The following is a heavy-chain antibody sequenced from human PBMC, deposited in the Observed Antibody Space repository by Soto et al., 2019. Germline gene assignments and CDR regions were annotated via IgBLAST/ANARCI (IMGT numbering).Heavy chain of an antibody. CDR3: AKYYDSSGFFWYFDL. CDR1: GGSITSGDYY. Sequence: QVQLQESGPGLVKPSQTLSLTCTVSGGSITSGDYYWNWIRQPPGKGLEWIGSISYSGSTYYNPSPKXRXTXXEATSRNQFSLKLSSVTAADTAVYYCAKYYDSSGFFWYFDLWGRGTLVTVSS. D-gene: IGHD3-22*01. CDR2: ISYSGST. V-gene: IGHV4-30-4*01. J-gene: IGHJ2*01.